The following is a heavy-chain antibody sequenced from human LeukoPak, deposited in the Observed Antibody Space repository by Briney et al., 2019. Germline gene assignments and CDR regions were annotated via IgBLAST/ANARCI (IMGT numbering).Heavy chain of an antibody. CDR2: ISSSGSTI. CDR3: ARANYDILTYYYYMDV. CDR1: GFTFSSYE. V-gene: IGHV3-48*03. Sequence: GGSLRLSCAASGFTFSSYEMNWVRQAPGKGLEWVSYISSSGSTIYYADSVKGRFTISRDNAKNSLYLQMNSLRAEDTAVYYCARANYDILTYYYYMDVWGKGTTVTISS. J-gene: IGHJ6*03. D-gene: IGHD3-9*01.